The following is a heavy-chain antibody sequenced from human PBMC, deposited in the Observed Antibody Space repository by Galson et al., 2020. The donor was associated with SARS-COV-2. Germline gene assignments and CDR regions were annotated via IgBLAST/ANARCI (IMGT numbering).Heavy chain of an antibody. D-gene: IGHD2-15*01. CDR1: GGSISSSSYY. Sequence: ASETLSLTCTVSGGSISSSSYYWGWIRQPPGQGLEWIGSIYYSGSTYYNPSLKSRVTISVDTSKNQFSLKLSSVTAADTAVYYCARDFDRYCSGGSCYLYYYYGMDVWGQGTTVTVSS. CDR3: ARDFDRYCSGGSCYLYYYYGMDV. J-gene: IGHJ6*02. CDR2: IYYSGST. V-gene: IGHV4-39*07.